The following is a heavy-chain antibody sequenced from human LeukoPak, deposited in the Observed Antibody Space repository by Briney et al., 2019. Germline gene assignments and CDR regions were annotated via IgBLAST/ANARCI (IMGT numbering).Heavy chain of an antibody. CDR3: ARNGVVANWFDP. CDR2: IIPIFGTA. CDR1: GGTFSSYA. J-gene: IGHJ5*02. Sequence: ASVKVSCKASGGTFSSYAISWVRQAPGQGLEWMGGIIPIFGTANYAQKFQGRVTITADESTSTAYMELSSLRSEGTAVYYCARNGVVANWFDPWGQGTLVTVSS. D-gene: IGHD3-10*01. V-gene: IGHV1-69*01.